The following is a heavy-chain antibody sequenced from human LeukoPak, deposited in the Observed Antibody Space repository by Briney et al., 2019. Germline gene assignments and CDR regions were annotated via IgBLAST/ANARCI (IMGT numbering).Heavy chain of an antibody. CDR1: GYTFTGYY. J-gene: IGHJ4*02. Sequence: ASVKVSCKASGYTFTGYYMHWVRQAPGRGLEWMGWINPNSGGTNYAQKFQGRVTMTRDTSISTAYMELSRLRSDDTAVYYCARDSGTNSYYFDYWGQGTLVTVSS. V-gene: IGHV1-2*02. CDR3: ARDSGTNSYYFDY. D-gene: IGHD2-21*01. CDR2: INPNSGGT.